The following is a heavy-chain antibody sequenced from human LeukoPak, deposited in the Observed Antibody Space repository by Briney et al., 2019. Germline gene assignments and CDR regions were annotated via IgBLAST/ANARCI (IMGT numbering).Heavy chain of an antibody. D-gene: IGHD1-26*01. CDR3: AKEGRGMGAATMDY. Sequence: PGGSLRLSCAASGFTSSNYAMSWVRQAPGKGLEWASGISGSGGSTYYADSVGRFSISRDNSNNTLYLQLTSLRADDTAVYYCAKEGRGMGAATMDYWGQGTLVTVSS. CDR2: ISGSGGST. J-gene: IGHJ4*02. V-gene: IGHV3-23*01. CDR1: GFTSSNYA.